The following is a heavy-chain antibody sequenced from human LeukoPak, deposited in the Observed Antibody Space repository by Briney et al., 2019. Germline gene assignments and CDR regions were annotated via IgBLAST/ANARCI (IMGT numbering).Heavy chain of an antibody. CDR3: ARRLGNCSSTSCYYFQH. J-gene: IGHJ1*01. D-gene: IGHD2-2*01. Sequence: SETLSLTCTVSGGSISSSSYYWGWIRQPPGKGLEWIGSIYYSGSTYYNPSLKSRVTISVDTSKNQFSLKLSSVTAADTAVYYCARRLGNCSSTSCYYFQHWGQGTLVTVSS. CDR1: GGSISSSSYY. V-gene: IGHV4-39*07. CDR2: IYYSGST.